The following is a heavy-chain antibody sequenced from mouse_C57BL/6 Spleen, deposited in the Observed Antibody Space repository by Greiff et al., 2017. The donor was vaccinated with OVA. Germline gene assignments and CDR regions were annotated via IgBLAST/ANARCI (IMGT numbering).Heavy chain of an antibody. J-gene: IGHJ1*03. CDR1: GYTFTSYW. CDR2: IDPSDSYT. V-gene: IGHV1-69*01. CDR3: ARSYGNYWYFDV. Sequence: QVQLQQPGAELVMPGASVKLSCKASGYTFTSYWMHWVKQRPGQGLEWIGEIDPSDSYTNYNQKFKGKSTLTVDKSSSTAYMQLSSLTSEDSAVYDCARSYGNYWYFDVWGTGTTVTVSS. D-gene: IGHD2-1*01.